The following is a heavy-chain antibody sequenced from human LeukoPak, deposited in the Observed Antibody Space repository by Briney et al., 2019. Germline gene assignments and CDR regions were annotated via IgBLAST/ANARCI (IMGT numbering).Heavy chain of an antibody. V-gene: IGHV3-21*01. CDR2: ISSSSSYI. J-gene: IGHJ6*04. CDR1: GFTFSSYS. CDR3: ASLDIVATIPYYYYGMDV. Sequence: GGSLRLPCAASGFTFSSYSMNWVRQAPGKGLEWVSSISSSSSYIYYADSVKGRFTISRDNAKNSLYLQMNSLRAEDTAVYYCASLDIVATIPYYYYGMDVWGKGTTVTVSS. D-gene: IGHD5-12*01.